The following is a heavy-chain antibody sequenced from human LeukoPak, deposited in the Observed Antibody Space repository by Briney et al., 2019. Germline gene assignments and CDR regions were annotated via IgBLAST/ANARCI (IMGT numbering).Heavy chain of an antibody. V-gene: IGHV3-23*01. CDR1: GFSFSSYA. CDR2: LSRSGYTT. Sequence: GGSLRLSCAASGFSFSSYAMTWVRQAPGKGLEWVSSLSRSGYTTSYADSVKGRFTISRDNSKNTLYLQMDSLRAEDTAVFYCAKAYCVNGGNCYSYFGYWGRGTLVTVSS. CDR3: AKAYCVNGGNCYSYFGY. D-gene: IGHD2-15*01. J-gene: IGHJ4*02.